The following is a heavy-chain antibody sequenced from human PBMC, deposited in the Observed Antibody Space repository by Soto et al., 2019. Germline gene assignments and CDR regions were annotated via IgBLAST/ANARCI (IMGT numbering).Heavy chain of an antibody. D-gene: IGHD4-17*01. Sequence: ASVRVSCKASGYTFTGYYMHWVRQAPGQGPEWMGWINPNSGGTNYAQKFQGWVTMTRDTSISTAYMELSRLRSDDTAVYYCARARQADYGDYDGAFDIWGQGTMVTVSS. V-gene: IGHV1-2*04. CDR2: INPNSGGT. CDR1: GYTFTGYY. J-gene: IGHJ3*02. CDR3: ARARQADYGDYDGAFDI.